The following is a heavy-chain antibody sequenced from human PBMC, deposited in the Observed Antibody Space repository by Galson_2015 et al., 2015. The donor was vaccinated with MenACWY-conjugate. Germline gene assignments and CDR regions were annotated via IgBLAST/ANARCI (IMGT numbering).Heavy chain of an antibody. CDR3: ARFPRTPGKYPDY. CDR2: INRDGSST. D-gene: IGHD1-14*01. V-gene: IGHV3-74*01. J-gene: IGHJ4*02. Sequence: SLRLSCAASGFTFSSNWMHWVRHAPGKGLVWVSRINRDGSSTNYADSVQGRFTISRDNAKNSVYLQMDSLRAEDTAVYYCARFPRTPGKYPDYWGQGTPVTVSS. CDR1: GFTFSSNW.